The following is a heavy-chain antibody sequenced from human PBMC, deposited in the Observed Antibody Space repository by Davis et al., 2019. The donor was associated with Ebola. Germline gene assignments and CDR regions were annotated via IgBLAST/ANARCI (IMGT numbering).Heavy chain of an antibody. J-gene: IGHJ5*01. CDR3: AHRPYSGYNYVPWFAS. CDR1: GFSLTSVGVG. D-gene: IGHD5-12*01. V-gene: IGHV2-5*02. Sequence: SGPTLVKPRETLTLTCTFSGFSLTSVGVGVGWIRQPPGKALEWLAIIYWDDDKRYSPSLKNRLTIAKDTSKNQVVLTMTNMSPVDTGTYLCAHRPYSGYNYVPWFASWGQGTLVTVSS. CDR2: IYWDDDK.